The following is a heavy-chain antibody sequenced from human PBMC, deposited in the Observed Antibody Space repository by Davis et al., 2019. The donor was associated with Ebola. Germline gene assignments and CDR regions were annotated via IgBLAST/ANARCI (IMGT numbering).Heavy chain of an antibody. V-gene: IGHV5-51*01. D-gene: IGHD1-20*01. CDR1: EDSFTSYW. Sequence: GESLKISCKDSEDSFTSYWIGWVRQMPGKGLEWMGIIYTGDSDTRYSPSFEGQVTISVDKSITTAYLQWSSLKASDSAMYYCASLRRTITGMDDGFDLWGQGTMVTVSS. CDR3: ASLRRTITGMDDGFDL. J-gene: IGHJ3*01. CDR2: IYTGDSDT.